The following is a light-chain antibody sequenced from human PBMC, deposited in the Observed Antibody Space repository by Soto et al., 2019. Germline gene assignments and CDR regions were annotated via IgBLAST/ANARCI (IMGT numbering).Light chain of an antibody. Sequence: VLTQSPGTVSLSPGERATLSCGASLSVSSKIAWYQQKPGQAPRLLIYAASSRATGIPDRFTGSGSGTDFTLTISRLEPEDFAVYFCQQYVGSPYTFGQGTKVDIK. CDR1: LSVSSK. J-gene: IGKJ2*01. V-gene: IGKV3-20*01. CDR2: AAS. CDR3: QQYVGSPYT.